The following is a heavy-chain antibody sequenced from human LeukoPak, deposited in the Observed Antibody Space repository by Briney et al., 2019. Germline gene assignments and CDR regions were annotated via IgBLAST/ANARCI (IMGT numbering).Heavy chain of an antibody. CDR3: ARLVRSAAEANWFDP. CDR1: GYSFTSYW. J-gene: IGHJ5*02. D-gene: IGHD6-13*01. Sequence: RGESLKISCKGSGYSFTSYWIGWVRQMPGKGLEWMGIIYPGDSDTRYSPSFQGQVTISADKSISTAYLQWSSLKASDTAMYYCARLVRSAAEANWFDPWGQGTLVTVSS. CDR2: IYPGDSDT. V-gene: IGHV5-51*01.